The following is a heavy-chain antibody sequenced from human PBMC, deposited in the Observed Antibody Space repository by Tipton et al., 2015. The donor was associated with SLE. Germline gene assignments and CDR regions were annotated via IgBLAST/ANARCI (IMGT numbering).Heavy chain of an antibody. CDR3: ARLEWNSGDWYRDGWFDP. D-gene: IGHD6-13*01. CDR2: IYPGDSDT. CDR1: GYTFTNYW. V-gene: IGHV5-51*03. J-gene: IGHJ5*02. Sequence: QSGAEVKKPGEALQISCKASGYTFTNYWIGWVRQMPGKGLEWMGMIYPGDSDTRYRPSFQGQVTILVDKSITTAYLQWSSLKASDSAMYYCARLEWNSGDWYRDGWFDPWGQGTLVTVSS.